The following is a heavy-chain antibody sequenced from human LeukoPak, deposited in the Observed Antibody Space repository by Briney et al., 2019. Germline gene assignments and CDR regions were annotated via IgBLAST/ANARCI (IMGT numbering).Heavy chain of an antibody. CDR2: IWYDGSNK. Sequence: GGSLRLSCAASGFTFSSYGMHWVHQAPGKGLEWVAVIWYDGSNKYYADSVKGRFTISRDNSKNTLYLQMNSLRAEDTAVYYCARDLHVDTAIANWGQGTMVTVSS. D-gene: IGHD5-18*01. V-gene: IGHV3-33*01. CDR3: ARDLHVDTAIAN. CDR1: GFTFSSYG. J-gene: IGHJ3*01.